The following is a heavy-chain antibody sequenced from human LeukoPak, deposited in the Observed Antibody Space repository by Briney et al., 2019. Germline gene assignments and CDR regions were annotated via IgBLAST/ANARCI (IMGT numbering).Heavy chain of an antibody. V-gene: IGHV4-39*01. J-gene: IGHJ5*02. CDR1: GGSISGSSYY. D-gene: IGHD5-18*01. CDR2: IYYSGST. CDR3: ARHPRYYTAMVTFWFDP. Sequence: SETLSLTCTVSGGSISGSSYYWGWIRQPPGKGLEWIGSIYYSGSTYYNPSLKSRVTISVDTSKNQFSLKLSSVTAADTAVYYCARHPRYYTAMVTFWFDPWGQGTLVTVSS.